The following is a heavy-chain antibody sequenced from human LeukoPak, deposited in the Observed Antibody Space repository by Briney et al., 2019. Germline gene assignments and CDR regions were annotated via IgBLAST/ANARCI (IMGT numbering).Heavy chain of an antibody. CDR2: ISSSGSTI. D-gene: IGHD4-17*01. CDR1: GFTFSDYY. Sequence: GGSLRLSCAASGFTFSDYYMSWIRQAPGKGLEWVSYISSSGSTIYYADSVKGRFTISRDNAKNSLYLQMNSLRAEDTAVYYCARENGDYSSAQNWFDPWGQGTLVTVSS. V-gene: IGHV3-11*01. J-gene: IGHJ5*02. CDR3: ARENGDYSSAQNWFDP.